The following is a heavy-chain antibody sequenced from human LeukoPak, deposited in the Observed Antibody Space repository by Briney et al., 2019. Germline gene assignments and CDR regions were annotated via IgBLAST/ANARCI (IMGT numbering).Heavy chain of an antibody. D-gene: IGHD4-17*01. V-gene: IGHV3-23*01. CDR3: AKLTTVTSLYDY. CDR2: ISGSGTTT. J-gene: IGHJ4*02. Sequence: PGGSLRLSCAASGFTVSSNYMSWVRQAPGKGLEWVSSISGSGTTTYYADFVKGRFTVSRDNSKNTLYLQMNSLRAEDTAVYYCAKLTTVTSLYDYWGQGTLVTVSS. CDR1: GFTVSSNY.